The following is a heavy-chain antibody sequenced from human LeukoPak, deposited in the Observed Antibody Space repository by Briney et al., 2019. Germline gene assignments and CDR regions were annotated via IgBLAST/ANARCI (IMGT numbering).Heavy chain of an antibody. V-gene: IGHV3-9*01. CDR1: GFTFSSYA. J-gene: IGHJ3*02. CDR2: ISWNSGSI. Sequence: GGSLRLSCAASGFTFSSYAMSWVRQAPGKGLEWVSGISWNSGSIGYADSVKGRFTISRDNAKNSLYLQMNSLRAEDTALYYCAKDVGATTDAFDIWGQGTMVTVSS. D-gene: IGHD1-26*01. CDR3: AKDVGATTDAFDI.